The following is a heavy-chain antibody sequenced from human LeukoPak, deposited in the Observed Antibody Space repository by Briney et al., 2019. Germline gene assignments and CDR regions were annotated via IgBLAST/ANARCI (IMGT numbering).Heavy chain of an antibody. D-gene: IGHD5-12*01. Sequence: SETLSLTCTVSGGSISSGGYYWSWVRQHPGKGLEWIGYIYYSGSTYYNPSLKSRVTISVDTSKNQFSLKLSSVTAADTAVYYCARGSGEWLRRRPPYYFDYWGQGTLVTVSS. V-gene: IGHV4-31*03. CDR2: IYYSGST. J-gene: IGHJ4*02. CDR3: ARGSGEWLRRRPPYYFDY. CDR1: GGSISSGGYY.